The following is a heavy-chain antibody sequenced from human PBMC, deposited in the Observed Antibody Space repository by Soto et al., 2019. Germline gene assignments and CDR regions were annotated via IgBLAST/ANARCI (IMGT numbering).Heavy chain of an antibody. CDR1: GYTFTSYD. CDR2: MNPHSGNT. D-gene: IGHD2-15*01. V-gene: IGHV1-8*01. CDR3: ARGRLGYFSGGSCHDVFDI. J-gene: IGHJ3*02. Sequence: QVQLVQSGAEVKKPGASMKVSCEASGYTFTSYDINWVRQATGQGLEWLGWMNPHSGNTGYAQKFQGRVTMTRNTSIDTAYMELSSLRSEDTAVYYCARGRLGYFSGGSCHDVFDIWGQGTMVTVSS.